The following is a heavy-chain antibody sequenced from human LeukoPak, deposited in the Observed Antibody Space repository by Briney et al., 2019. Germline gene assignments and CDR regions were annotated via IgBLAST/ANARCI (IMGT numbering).Heavy chain of an antibody. V-gene: IGHV4-59*01. CDR1: GGSISTYY. CDR3: ARGRSGGDWFDP. J-gene: IGHJ5*02. D-gene: IGHD3-10*01. Sequence: SETLPLTCTVFGGSISTYYWTWIRQPPGKGLELIGYNHYTGSTNHNPSLKSRVTMSVDTSKNQFSLKLSSVTAADTAVYYCARGRSGGDWFDPWGREPWSPSPQ. CDR2: NHYTGST.